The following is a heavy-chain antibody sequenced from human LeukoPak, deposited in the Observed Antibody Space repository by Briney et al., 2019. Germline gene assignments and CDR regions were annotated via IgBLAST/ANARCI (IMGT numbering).Heavy chain of an antibody. Sequence: GGSLRLSCAASGFIFRSYSMNWVRQAPGKGLEWVSGINWNGDSTGYADSVKGRFTISRDNAKNSLYLQMDSLRAEDTALYYCARGQLVDFYYYYMDVWGKGTTVTVSS. J-gene: IGHJ6*03. V-gene: IGHV3-20*04. D-gene: IGHD6-6*01. CDR3: ARGQLVDFYYYYMDV. CDR1: GFIFRSYS. CDR2: INWNGDST.